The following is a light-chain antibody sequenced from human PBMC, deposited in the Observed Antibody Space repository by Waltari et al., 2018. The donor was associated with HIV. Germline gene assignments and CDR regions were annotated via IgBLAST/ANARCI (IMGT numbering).Light chain of an antibody. J-gene: IGKJ4*01. Sequence: DVRLTQSPSNMSASVGDRITITCRASQNIGSWLIWYQQKPGKVPNLLIYKASNLESGVPSRFSGSGSGTDFTLTISSLQPDDFGTYYCQQHSSYPITFGGGTKVEI. CDR3: QQHSSYPIT. CDR2: KAS. CDR1: QNIGSW. V-gene: IGKV1-5*03.